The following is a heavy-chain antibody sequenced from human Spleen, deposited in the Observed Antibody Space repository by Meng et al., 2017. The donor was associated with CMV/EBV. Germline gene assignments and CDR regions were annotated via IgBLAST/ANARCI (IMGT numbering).Heavy chain of an antibody. V-gene: IGHV1-46*01. D-gene: IGHD2-2*02. Sequence: ASVKVSCKASGYTFTSYYMHWVRQAPGQGLEWMGIITPSDGSTSYTQKFQGRVTMTRDTSTSTFYMELSRLRFEDTAVYYCARGLPPAAIWFYYYYGMDVWGQGTTVTVSS. CDR2: ITPSDGST. CDR1: GYTFTSYY. CDR3: ARGLPPAAIWFYYYYGMDV. J-gene: IGHJ6*02.